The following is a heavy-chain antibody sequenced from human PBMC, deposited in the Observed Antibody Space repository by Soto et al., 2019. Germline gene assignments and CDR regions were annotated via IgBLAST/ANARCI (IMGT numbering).Heavy chain of an antibody. CDR2: IYPGDSDT. Sequence: GESLNISCKGSGYSFTSYWIGWVRQMPGKGLEWMGIIYPGDSDTRYSPSFQGQVTISADKSISTAYLQWSSLKASDTAMYYCARHEYSSSSLYYYYGMDVWGQGTTVTVSS. V-gene: IGHV5-51*01. CDR1: GYSFTSYW. CDR3: ARHEYSSSSLYYYYGMDV. J-gene: IGHJ6*02. D-gene: IGHD6-6*01.